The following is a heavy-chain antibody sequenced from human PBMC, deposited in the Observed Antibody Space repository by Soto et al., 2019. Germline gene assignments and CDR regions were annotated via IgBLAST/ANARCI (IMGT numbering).Heavy chain of an antibody. V-gene: IGHV5-51*01. D-gene: IGHD2-21*01. CDR2: IYPGDSDT. Sequence: EVQLVQSGAEVKKPGESLKISCKGSGYNFTSYWIGWVRQMPGKGLEWMGIIYPGDSDTRYSPSFQGQVTISADKSISPASLRWSSLRASATAMYSWGRGSGGGGDGAFAFWGRGAVVTVSS. CDR1: GYNFTSYW. CDR3: GRGSGGGGDGAFAF. J-gene: IGHJ3*01.